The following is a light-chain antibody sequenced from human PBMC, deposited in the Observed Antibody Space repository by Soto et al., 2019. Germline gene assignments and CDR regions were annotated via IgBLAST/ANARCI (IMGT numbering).Light chain of an antibody. CDR3: QQYNNWPET. CDR1: QSVSSN. J-gene: IGKJ1*01. CDR2: GAY. V-gene: IGKV3-15*01. Sequence: EIVMTQSPATLSVSPGERATLSCRASQSVSSNLAWYQQKPGQAPRLLIYGAYTRATGIPARFSGSGSGTEFTLTISSLHSEDFAVYYCQQYNNWPETFGQGTKVDIK.